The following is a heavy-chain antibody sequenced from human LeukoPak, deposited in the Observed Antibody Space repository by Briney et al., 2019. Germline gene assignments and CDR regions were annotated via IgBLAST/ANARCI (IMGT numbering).Heavy chain of an antibody. Sequence: GGSLRLSCAASGFTFSSYWMSWVRQAPGKGLEWVANIKQDGSEKCYVDSVKGRFTISRDNAKNSLYLQMNSLRAEDTAVYYCARDHTAIYYGMDVWGQGTTVTVSS. CDR2: IKQDGSEK. D-gene: IGHD5-18*01. V-gene: IGHV3-7*01. CDR1: GFTFSSYW. CDR3: ARDHTAIYYGMDV. J-gene: IGHJ6*02.